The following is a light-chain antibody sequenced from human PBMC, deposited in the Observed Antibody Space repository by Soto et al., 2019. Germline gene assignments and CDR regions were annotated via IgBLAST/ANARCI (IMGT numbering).Light chain of an antibody. CDR2: KAS. V-gene: IGKV1-5*03. J-gene: IGKJ2*01. Sequence: DIQMTQSPSTLSASVGDRVTITCRASQSISSWLAWYQQKPGKAPNLLIYKASSLESGVPSRFSGSGSGTEFTLTISSRQPDDFATYYCQHYNSTPYTFGQGTKLEIK. CDR1: QSISSW. CDR3: QHYNSTPYT.